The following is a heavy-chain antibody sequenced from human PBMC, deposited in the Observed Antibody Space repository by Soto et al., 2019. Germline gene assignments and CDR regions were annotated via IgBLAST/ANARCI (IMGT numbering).Heavy chain of an antibody. J-gene: IGHJ5*02. Sequence: EVQLVESGGGLVKPGGSLRLSCAASGFTFSSYSMNWVRQAPGKGLEWVSSISSSSSYIYYADSVKGPFTISRDNAKNSLYLQMNSLRAEDTAVYYCARVNVPSYSSGWGWFDPWGQGTLVTVSS. D-gene: IGHD6-19*01. CDR3: ARVNVPSYSSGWGWFDP. CDR2: ISSSSSYI. V-gene: IGHV3-21*01. CDR1: GFTFSSYS.